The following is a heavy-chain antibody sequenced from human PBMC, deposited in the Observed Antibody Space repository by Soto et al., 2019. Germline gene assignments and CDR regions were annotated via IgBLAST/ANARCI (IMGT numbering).Heavy chain of an antibody. D-gene: IGHD6-13*01. V-gene: IGHV4-39*02. CDR2: IYYSGST. CDR3: ARERTLISAAGDDP. J-gene: IGHJ5*02. CDR1: GGSISSSSYY. Sequence: QLQLQESGPGLVKPSETLSLTCTVSGGSISSSSYYWGWIRQPPGKGLEWIGSIYYSGSTYYNPSLKSRVTISVDTSKNQFSLKVSSVTAADTAVYYCARERTLISAAGDDPWGQGTLVTVSS.